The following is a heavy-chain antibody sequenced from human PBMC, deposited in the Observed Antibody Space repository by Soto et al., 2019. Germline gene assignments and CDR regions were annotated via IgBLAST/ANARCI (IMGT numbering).Heavy chain of an antibody. CDR2: ISGRGST. Sequence: PGGSLRLSCAASGFTFSNYTMNWVRQTPGKGLQWVSNISGRGSTYYADSVKGRFTISRDNSKNTLYLQMNSLRAEDTAVYYCAKDTPYSSSFYYGMDVWGQGTTVTVSS. D-gene: IGHD6-6*01. CDR3: AKDTPYSSSFYYGMDV. V-gene: IGHV3-23*01. J-gene: IGHJ6*02. CDR1: GFTFSNYT.